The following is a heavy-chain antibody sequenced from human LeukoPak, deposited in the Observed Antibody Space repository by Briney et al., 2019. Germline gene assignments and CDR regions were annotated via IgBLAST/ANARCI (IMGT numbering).Heavy chain of an antibody. V-gene: IGHV3-23*01. D-gene: IGHD2-21*02. J-gene: IGHJ3*01. CDR2: ISGSGGST. CDR3: AKVVFMVTRHHDAFDF. Sequence: GPLRLSFEGSGLPFISNVVSGVRKAPGKGGEGVSAISGSGGSTYYAVSMNGRFTISTDNSNNTLYLQMNSLTAEHTAVYYCAKVVFMVTRHHDAFDFWGQGTMVTVSS. CDR1: GLPFISNV.